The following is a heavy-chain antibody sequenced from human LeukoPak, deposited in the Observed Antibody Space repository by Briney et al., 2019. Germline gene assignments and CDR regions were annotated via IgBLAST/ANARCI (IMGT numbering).Heavy chain of an antibody. CDR1: GFTFSSHG. CDR2: ISYDGSNK. J-gene: IGHJ6*02. D-gene: IGHD5-12*01. CDR3: AREYSGYDGARYYYYGMDV. Sequence: PGGSLRLSCAASGFTFSSHGMHWVRQAPGKGLEWVAVISYDGSNKYYVDSVKGRFTISRDNSKNTLYLQMNSLRAEDTAVYYCAREYSGYDGARYYYYGMDVWGQGTTVTVSS. V-gene: IGHV3-30*03.